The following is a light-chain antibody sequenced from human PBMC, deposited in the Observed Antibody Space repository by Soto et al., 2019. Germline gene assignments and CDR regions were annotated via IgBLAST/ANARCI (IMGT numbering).Light chain of an antibody. J-gene: IGLJ3*02. Sequence: QSVLTQPPSASGTPGQRVTISCSGSSSNIGSNYVYWYQQLPGTAPKLLIYSNNQRPSGVPDRFSGAKSGTSASLAISGLRSEDEAYYYCAAWDDSLSGPNWVFGGGTKLTVL. V-gene: IGLV1-47*02. CDR3: AAWDDSLSGPNWV. CDR1: SSNIGSNY. CDR2: SNN.